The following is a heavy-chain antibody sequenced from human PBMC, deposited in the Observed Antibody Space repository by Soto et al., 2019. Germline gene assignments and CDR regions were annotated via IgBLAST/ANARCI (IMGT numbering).Heavy chain of an antibody. J-gene: IGHJ4*02. D-gene: IGHD2-21*01. CDR3: ARLWGWYFDY. CDR2: IYYSGST. Sequence: PSDTLSLTCTVSGVSISSYYWSWILQPPGKGLEWIGYIYYSGSTNYNPSLKSRVTISVDTSKNQFSLKLSSVTAADTAVYYCARLWGWYFDYWGQGTLVTVSS. CDR1: GVSISSYY. V-gene: IGHV4-59*01.